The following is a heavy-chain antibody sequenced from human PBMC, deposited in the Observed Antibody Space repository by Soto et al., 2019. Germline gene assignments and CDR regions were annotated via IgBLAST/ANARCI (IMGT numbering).Heavy chain of an antibody. Sequence: ASVKVSCKASGYTFTSYAMHWVRQAPGQRLEWMGWINAGNGNTKYSQKFQGRVTIARDTSASTAYMELSSLRSEDTAVYYCARAKSSGWYASWFDPWGQGTLVTVSS. J-gene: IGHJ5*02. V-gene: IGHV1-3*01. CDR1: GYTFTSYA. CDR2: INAGNGNT. D-gene: IGHD6-19*01. CDR3: ARAKSSGWYASWFDP.